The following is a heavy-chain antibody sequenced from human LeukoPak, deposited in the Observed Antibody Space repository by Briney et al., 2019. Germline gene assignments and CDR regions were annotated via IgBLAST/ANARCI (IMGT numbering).Heavy chain of an antibody. Sequence: GESLKISCKGSGYSFTTYCIAWVRQMPGKGLEWMGIICPADSDTRYSPSFQGQVTISADKSISTAYLQWSSLKASDTAMYYCARQGYSSGCFDYWGQGTLVTVSS. CDR2: ICPADSDT. CDR3: ARQGYSSGCFDY. D-gene: IGHD6-19*01. J-gene: IGHJ4*02. CDR1: GYSFTTYC. V-gene: IGHV5-51*01.